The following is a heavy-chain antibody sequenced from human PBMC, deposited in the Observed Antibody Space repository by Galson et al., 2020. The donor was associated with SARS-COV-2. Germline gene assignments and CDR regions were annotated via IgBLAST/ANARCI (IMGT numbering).Heavy chain of an antibody. D-gene: IGHD3-22*01. CDR3: ARSYYYDSSATDAFDI. V-gene: IGHV1-8*01. Sequence: ASVKVSCKASGYTFTSYDINWVRQATGQGLEWMGWMNPNSGNTGYAQKFQGRVTMTRNTSISTAYMELSSLRSEDTAVCYCARSYYYDSSATDAFDIWGQGTMVTVSS. CDR2: MNPNSGNT. J-gene: IGHJ3*02. CDR1: GYTFTSYD.